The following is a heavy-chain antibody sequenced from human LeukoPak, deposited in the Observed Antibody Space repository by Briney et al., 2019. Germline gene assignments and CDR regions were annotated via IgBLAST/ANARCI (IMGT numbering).Heavy chain of an antibody. V-gene: IGHV3-7*03. D-gene: IGHD3-3*01. CDR3: ATGRITIFGVVIPDFDY. J-gene: IGHJ4*02. CDR1: GFTFSSYW. CDR2: IKQDGSEK. Sequence: PGGSLRLSCAASGFTFSSYWMSWVRQAPGKGLEWVANIKQDGSEKYYVDSVKGRFTISRDNAKNTLYLQMNSLRAEDTAVYYCATGRITIFGVVIPDFDYWGQGTLVTVSS.